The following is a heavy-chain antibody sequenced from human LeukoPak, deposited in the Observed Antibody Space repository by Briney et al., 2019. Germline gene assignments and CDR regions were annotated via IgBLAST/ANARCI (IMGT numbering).Heavy chain of an antibody. CDR3: ARAYYYDSSGYRPNYFDY. Sequence: PSGTLSLTCAVSGGSISSGYWWSWVRQPPMKGLEWIGEIIDSGSTYYNPSLKSRVTISVDTSKNQFSLKLSSVTAADTAVYYCARAYYYDSSGYRPNYFDYWGQGTLVTVSS. CDR1: GGSISSGYW. CDR2: IIDSGST. J-gene: IGHJ4*02. D-gene: IGHD3-22*01. V-gene: IGHV4-4*02.